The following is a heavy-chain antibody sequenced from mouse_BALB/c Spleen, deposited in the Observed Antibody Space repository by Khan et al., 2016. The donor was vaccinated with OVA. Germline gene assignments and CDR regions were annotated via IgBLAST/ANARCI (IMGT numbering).Heavy chain of an antibody. CDR3: ARAGYGGFAY. J-gene: IGHJ3*01. CDR2: ISDGGSST. Sequence: EVELVEPGGGLVKPGGSLKLSCAASGFTFSDYYMYWVRQTPEKRLEWVATISDGGSSTNFPDSVKGRFIISRDNAKNNLYLQMSRLKSEDTAMYYGARAGYGGFAYWGQGTLVTVSA. V-gene: IGHV5-4*02. D-gene: IGHD1-1*02. CDR1: GFTFSDYY.